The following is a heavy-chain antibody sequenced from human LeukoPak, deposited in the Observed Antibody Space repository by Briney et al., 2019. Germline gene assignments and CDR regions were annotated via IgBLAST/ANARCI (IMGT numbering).Heavy chain of an antibody. J-gene: IGHJ4*02. CDR3: ARDVEDTAMVTDY. CDR1: GFTFSSYD. V-gene: IGHV3-13*01. Sequence: GGSLRLSCAASGFTFSSYDMHWVRHATGKGLEWVSAIGTAGDTYYPGSVKGRFTISRDNSKNTLYLQMNSLRAEDTAVYYCARDVEDTAMVTDYWGQGTLVTVSS. D-gene: IGHD5-18*01. CDR2: IGTAGDT.